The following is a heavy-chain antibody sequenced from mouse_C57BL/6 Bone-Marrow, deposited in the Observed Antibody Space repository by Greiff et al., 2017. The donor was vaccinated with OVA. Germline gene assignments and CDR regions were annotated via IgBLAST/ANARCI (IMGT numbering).Heavy chain of an antibody. CDR2: ISSGGDYI. J-gene: IGHJ3*01. CDR1: GFTFSSYA. Sequence: EVHLVESGAGLVKPGGSLKLSCAASGFTFSSYAMSWVRQTPEKRLEWVAYISSGGDYIYYADTVKGRFTISRDNATNTLYLQMSSLKSEDTAMYYCTRDYYPFAYWGQGTLVTVSA. V-gene: IGHV5-9-1*02. CDR3: TRDYYPFAY. D-gene: IGHD1-1*02.